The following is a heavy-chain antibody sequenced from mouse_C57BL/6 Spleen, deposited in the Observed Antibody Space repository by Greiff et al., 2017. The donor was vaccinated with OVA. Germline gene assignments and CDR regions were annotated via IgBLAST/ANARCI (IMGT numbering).Heavy chain of an antibody. D-gene: IGHD2-4*01. CDR2: IWSGGST. V-gene: IGHV2-2*01. CDR1: GFSLTSYG. CDR3: ARSDYDKYFDY. J-gene: IGHJ2*01. Sequence: QVQLKESGPGLVQPSQRLSITCTVSGFSLTSYGVHWVRQSPGKGLEWLGVIWSGGSTDYNAALISRLSISKDNSKSQVFFKMNSMQADDTAIYYCARSDYDKYFDYWGQGTTLTVSS.